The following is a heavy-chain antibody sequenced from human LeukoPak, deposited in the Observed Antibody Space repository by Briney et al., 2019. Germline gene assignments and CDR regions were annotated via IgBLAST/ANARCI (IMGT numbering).Heavy chain of an antibody. CDR1: GFTFSTYS. CDR2: ISSSGSTI. D-gene: IGHD3-22*01. CDR3: ARGSTYYDSSGQVPFDY. Sequence: GGSLRLSCAASGFTFSTYSMNWVRQAPGKGLEWASYISSSGSTIYYADSVKGRFTISRDNAKNSLYLQMNSLRAEDTAVYYCARGSTYYDSSGQVPFDYWGQGTLVTVSS. V-gene: IGHV3-48*01. J-gene: IGHJ4*02.